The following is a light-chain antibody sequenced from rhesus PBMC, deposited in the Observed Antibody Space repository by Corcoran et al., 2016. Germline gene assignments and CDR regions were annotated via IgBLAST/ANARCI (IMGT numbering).Light chain of an antibody. Sequence: DIMMTQSPDSLAVSLGESVTINCKSSQSLLYTSTNKNYLAWYQQKPGQAPKVLIYWASIRESGVPTRFSGSGSGTDFTLTSSGLQAEDVAVYYCQHYYSPPVTFGGGTKVEIK. V-gene: IGKV4-1*01. J-gene: IGKJ4*01. CDR2: WAS. CDR1: QSLLYTSTNKNY. CDR3: QHYYSPPVT.